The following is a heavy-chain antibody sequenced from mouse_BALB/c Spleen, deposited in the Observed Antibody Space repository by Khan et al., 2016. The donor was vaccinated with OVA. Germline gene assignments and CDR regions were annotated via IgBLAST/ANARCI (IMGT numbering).Heavy chain of an antibody. CDR2: INPYNDGT. Sequence: EVQLQESGPELVKPGASVKMSCKTSGYTFTNYLMHWVKQKPGQGLEWIGYINPYNDGTKYNEKFRGKATLTSDKSSTTAYMELSSLTSEDSAVYYCARYASTPYYAMDYGGQGTSVTVSS. J-gene: IGHJ4*01. CDR1: GYTFTNYL. V-gene: IGHV1S136*01. CDR3: ARYASTPYYAMDY. D-gene: IGHD1-1*01.